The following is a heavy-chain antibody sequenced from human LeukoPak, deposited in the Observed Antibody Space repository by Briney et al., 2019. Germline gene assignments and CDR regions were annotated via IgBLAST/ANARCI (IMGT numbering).Heavy chain of an antibody. J-gene: IGHJ4*02. D-gene: IGHD2-21*02. Sequence: SVKVSCKASGGTFSSYAISWVRQAPGQGLEWMGGIIPIFGTANYAQKFRGRVTITADESTSTAYMELSSLRSEDTAVYYCARAHNCGGDCYFFDYWGQGTLVTVSS. CDR2: IIPIFGTA. V-gene: IGHV1-69*13. CDR3: ARAHNCGGDCYFFDY. CDR1: GGTFSSYA.